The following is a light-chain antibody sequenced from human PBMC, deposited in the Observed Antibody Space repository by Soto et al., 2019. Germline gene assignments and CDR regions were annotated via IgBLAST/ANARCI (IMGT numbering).Light chain of an antibody. CDR1: SSDVGGYNY. J-gene: IGLJ1*01. CDR3: SSYTSRHTLV. V-gene: IGLV2-14*03. CDR2: DVS. Sequence: QSVLTQPASVSGSPGQSITISCTGTSSDVGGYNYVSWYQQHPGKVPKLMIYDVSNRPSGVSDRFSGSKSGNTASLTISGLQAEDEADYYCSSYTSRHTLVFGTGTQLTVL.